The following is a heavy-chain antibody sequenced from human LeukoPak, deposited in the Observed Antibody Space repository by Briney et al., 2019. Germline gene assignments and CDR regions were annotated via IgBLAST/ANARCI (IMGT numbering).Heavy chain of an antibody. Sequence: GGSLRFSCAASGFTFSSYAMSWVRQAPGKGLEWVSAISGSGGSTYYADSVKGRFTISRDNSKNTLYLQMNSLRAEDTAVYYCAKADYDFWSGYYPAWYYYGMDVWGQGTTVTVSS. CDR2: ISGSGGST. D-gene: IGHD3-3*01. CDR1: GFTFSSYA. J-gene: IGHJ6*02. V-gene: IGHV3-23*01. CDR3: AKADYDFWSGYYPAWYYYGMDV.